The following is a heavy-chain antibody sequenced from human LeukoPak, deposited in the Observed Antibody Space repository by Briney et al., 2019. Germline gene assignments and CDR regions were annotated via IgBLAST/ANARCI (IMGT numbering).Heavy chain of an antibody. D-gene: IGHD2/OR15-2a*01. CDR3: AGDNSIYTFDY. V-gene: IGHV4-30-4*01. CDR1: GGSISSGDYY. CDR2: IYYSGST. J-gene: IGHJ4*02. Sequence: SETLSLTCTVSGGSISSGDYYWSWIRQPPGKGLEWIGYIYYSGSTYYNPSLKSRVTISVDTSKNQFSLKLSSVTAADTAVYYCAGDNSIYTFDYWGRGTLVTVSS.